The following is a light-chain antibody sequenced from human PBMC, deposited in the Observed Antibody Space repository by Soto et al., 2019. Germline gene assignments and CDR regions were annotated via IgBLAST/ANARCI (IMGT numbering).Light chain of an antibody. CDR3: QQYGSSPPT. CDR1: QSVSSTY. V-gene: IGKV3-20*01. Sequence: EIVLTHTPATLPLSAGERTTLSCRASQSVSSTYLAWYQQKPGQAPRLLIYGASNRATGIPDRFSGSGSGTDFSLTSSRVEPEDFAVYYCQQYGSSPPTFGQGTRLEI. CDR2: GAS. J-gene: IGKJ5*01.